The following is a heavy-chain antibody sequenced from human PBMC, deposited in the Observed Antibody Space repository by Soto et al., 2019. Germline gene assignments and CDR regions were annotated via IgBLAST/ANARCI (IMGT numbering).Heavy chain of an antibody. V-gene: IGHV3-30*03. CDR1: GFTFSSYG. Sequence: GGSLRLSCAASGFTFSSYGTHWVRQAPGKGLEWVAVISYDGSNKYYADSVKGRFTISRDNSKNTLYLQMNSLRAEDTAVYYCVHYYDSSGYYYWGQGTLVTVSS. D-gene: IGHD3-22*01. CDR2: ISYDGSNK. J-gene: IGHJ4*02. CDR3: VHYYDSSGYYY.